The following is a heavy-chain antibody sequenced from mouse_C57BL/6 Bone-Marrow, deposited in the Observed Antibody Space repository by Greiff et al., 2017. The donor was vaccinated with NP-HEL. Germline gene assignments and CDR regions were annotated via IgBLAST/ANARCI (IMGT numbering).Heavy chain of an antibody. J-gene: IGHJ1*03. CDR2: IFPGSGST. Sequence: QVQLQQSGPELVKPGASVKISCKASGYTFTDYYINWVKQRPGQGLEWIGWIFPGSGSTYYNEKFKGKATLTVDKSSSTAYMLLSSLTSEDSAVYFCARPYYYGSSLWYFDVWGTGTTVTVSS. CDR1: GYTFTDYY. CDR3: ARPYYYGSSLWYFDV. D-gene: IGHD1-1*01. V-gene: IGHV1-75*01.